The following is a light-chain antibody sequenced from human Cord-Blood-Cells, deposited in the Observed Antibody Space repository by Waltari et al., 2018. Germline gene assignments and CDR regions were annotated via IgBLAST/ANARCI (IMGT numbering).Light chain of an antibody. CDR3: QQYYSTPRT. CDR2: WAS. V-gene: IGKV4-1*01. CDR1: QSVLYSSNNKNY. J-gene: IGKJ1*01. Sequence: DIVMTQSPDSLAVSLGERATINCKSSQSVLYSSNNKNYLAWYQQKPGRSPRLLIYWASTRESGVPDRFSGSGYGTDFTLTISSLQAEDVAVYYCQQYYSTPRTFGQGTKVEIK.